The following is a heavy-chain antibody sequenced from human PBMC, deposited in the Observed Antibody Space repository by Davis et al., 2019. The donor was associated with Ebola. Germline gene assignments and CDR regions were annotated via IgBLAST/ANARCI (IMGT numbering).Heavy chain of an antibody. V-gene: IGHV3-53*01. CDR1: GFTVSSNY. J-gene: IGHJ4*02. Sequence: GGSLRLSCAASGFTVSSNYMSWVRQAPGKGLEWVSVIYSGGSTYYADSVKGRFTISRDNSKNTLYLQMNSLRAEDTAVYHCAREAADQRGIDFWGQGTMVTVSS. CDR3: AREAADQRGIDF. D-gene: IGHD7-27*01. CDR2: IYSGGST.